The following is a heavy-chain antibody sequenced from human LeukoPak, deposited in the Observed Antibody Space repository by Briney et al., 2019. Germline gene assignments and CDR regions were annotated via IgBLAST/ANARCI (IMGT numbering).Heavy chain of an antibody. CDR3: AREDYGDFLFDY. J-gene: IGHJ4*02. V-gene: IGHV1-46*01. D-gene: IGHD4-17*01. CDR1: GYTFTSYY. CDR2: INPSGGST. Sequence: ASVKVSCKASGYTFTSYYMHWVRQAPGQGLEWMGIINPSGGSTSYAQKFQGRVTMTRDTSTSTVYMELSSLRSEDTAVYYCAREDYGDFLFDYWGQGTLVTASS.